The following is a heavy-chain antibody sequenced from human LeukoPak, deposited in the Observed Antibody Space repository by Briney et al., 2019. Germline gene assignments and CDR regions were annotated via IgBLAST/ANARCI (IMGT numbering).Heavy chain of an antibody. CDR1: GFTFSSYS. Sequence: GGSLRLSCAASGFTFSSYSMNWVRQALGKGLEWVSSISSSSSYIYYADSVKGRFTISRDNSRNTVFLQVNSLRAEDTAVYYCAKGGRTVTDIWGQGTMVTVSS. V-gene: IGHV3-21*04. J-gene: IGHJ3*02. CDR2: ISSSSSYI. D-gene: IGHD4-17*01. CDR3: AKGGRTVTDI.